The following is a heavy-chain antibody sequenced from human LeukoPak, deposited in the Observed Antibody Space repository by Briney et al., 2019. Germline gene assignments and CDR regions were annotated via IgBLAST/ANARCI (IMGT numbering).Heavy chain of an antibody. J-gene: IGHJ4*02. CDR1: GFTFSSYW. D-gene: IGHD1-26*01. CDR3: AREVGASTAILDY. CDR2: IKKDGSEK. V-gene: IGHV3-7*01. Sequence: GGSLRLSCAASGFTFSSYWMSWVRQAPGKGLEWVANIKKDGSEKYYVDSVKGRFTISRDNAKTSLYLQMNSLRAEDTAVYYCAREVGASTAILDYWGQGTLVTVSS.